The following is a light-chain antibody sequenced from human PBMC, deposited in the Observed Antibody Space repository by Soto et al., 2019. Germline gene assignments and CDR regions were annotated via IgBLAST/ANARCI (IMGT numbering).Light chain of an antibody. Sequence: QSALTQPASVSGSPGQSITISCTGSSSDIGCYNYVTWYQQHPGTAPKLMIYDVSNRPSGVSSRFSGSKSGNTASLTISGLQAEDEADYYCSSYTSSRTYVFGTGTKLTVL. CDR1: SSDIGCYNY. V-gene: IGLV2-14*03. CDR2: DVS. CDR3: SSYTSSRTYV. J-gene: IGLJ1*01.